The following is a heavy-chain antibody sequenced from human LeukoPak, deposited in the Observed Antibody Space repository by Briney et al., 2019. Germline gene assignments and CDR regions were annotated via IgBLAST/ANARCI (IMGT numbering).Heavy chain of an antibody. CDR2: ISWNSGSI. D-gene: IGHD4-17*01. CDR3: AKEVYGDDAFDI. CDR1: GFTFDDYA. V-gene: IGHV3-9*01. J-gene: IGHJ3*02. Sequence: GGSLRLSCAASGFTFDDYAMHWVRQAPGKGLEWVSGISWNSGSIGYADSVKGRFTISRDNAKSSLYLQMNSLRAEDTALYYCAKEVYGDDAFDIWGQGTMVTVSS.